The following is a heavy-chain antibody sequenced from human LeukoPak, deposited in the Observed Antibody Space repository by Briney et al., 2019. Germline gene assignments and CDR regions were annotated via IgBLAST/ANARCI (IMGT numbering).Heavy chain of an antibody. CDR2: ISNDGSDK. J-gene: IGHJ4*02. V-gene: IGHV3-30*04. Sequence: GGSLRLSCVASGFTLSTHKMHWVRQAPGKGLEWVAVISNDGSDKYYADTVKGRFTISRDNSKNTLYLQMNSLRAEDTAVYYCAKGLRKLIVGSTEYYFDDWGQGTLVTVSS. CDR1: GFTLSTHK. CDR3: AKGLRKLIVGSTEYYFDD. D-gene: IGHD1-26*01.